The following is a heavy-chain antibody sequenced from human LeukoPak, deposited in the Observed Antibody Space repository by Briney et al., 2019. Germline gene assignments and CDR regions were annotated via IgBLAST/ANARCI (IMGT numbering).Heavy chain of an antibody. CDR3: ATADVLRFLESRGNYFDY. CDR1: GYTLTELS. V-gene: IGHV1-24*01. D-gene: IGHD3-3*01. CDR2: FDPEDGET. Sequence: GASVKVSCKVSGYTLTELSMHWVRQAPGKGLEWMGGFDPEDGETIYAQKFQGRVTMTEDTSTDTAYMELSSLRSEDTAVYYCATADVLRFLESRGNYFDYWGQGTLVTASS. J-gene: IGHJ4*02.